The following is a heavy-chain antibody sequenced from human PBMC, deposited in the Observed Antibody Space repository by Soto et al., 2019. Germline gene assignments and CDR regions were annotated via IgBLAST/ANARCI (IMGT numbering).Heavy chain of an antibody. V-gene: IGHV4-59*01. D-gene: IGHD6-13*01. CDR1: GGSLRRYY. CDR3: ARADSSSWYVWFDP. Sequence: LSLACTVSGGSLRRYYWSWIRQPPGKGLEWIGYIYYSGSTNYNPSLKSRVTISVDTSKNQFSLKLSSVTAADTAVYYCARADSSSWYVWFDPWGQGTLVTVSS. J-gene: IGHJ5*02. CDR2: IYYSGST.